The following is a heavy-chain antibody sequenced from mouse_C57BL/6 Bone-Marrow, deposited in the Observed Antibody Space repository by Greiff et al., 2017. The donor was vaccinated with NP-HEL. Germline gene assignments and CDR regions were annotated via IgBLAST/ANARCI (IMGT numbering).Heavy chain of an antibody. CDR2: IHPNSGST. V-gene: IGHV1-64*01. CDR3: AREGNYVEAMDY. CDR1: GYTFTSYW. Sequence: QVQLQQPGAELVKPGASVKLSCKASGYTFTSYWMHWVKQRPGQGLEWIGMIHPNSGSTNYNEKFKSKATLTVDKSSSTVYMQLSSLTSEDSAVYYCAREGNYVEAMDYWGQGTSVTVSS. D-gene: IGHD2-1*01. J-gene: IGHJ4*01.